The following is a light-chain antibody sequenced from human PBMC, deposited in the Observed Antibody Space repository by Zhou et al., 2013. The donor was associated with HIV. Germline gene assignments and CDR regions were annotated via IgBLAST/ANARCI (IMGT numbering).Light chain of an antibody. CDR1: QSVSSSY. CDR2: GAS. Sequence: EIVLTQSPGTLSLSPGERATLSCRASQSVSSSYLTWYQQKPGQAPRLLIYGASSRATGIPDRFSGSGSGTDFTLTISRLEPEDFAVYYCQQHSSLSTFGQGTKVEIK. V-gene: IGKV3-20*01. J-gene: IGKJ1*01. CDR3: QQHSSLST.